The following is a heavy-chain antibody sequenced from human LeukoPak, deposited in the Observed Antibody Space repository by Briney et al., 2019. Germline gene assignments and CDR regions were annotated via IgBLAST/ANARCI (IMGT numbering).Heavy chain of an antibody. V-gene: IGHV3-23*01. CDR1: GFTFSSYG. J-gene: IGHJ4*02. CDR3: AKWGDYDILTGYYVPDY. D-gene: IGHD3-9*01. Sequence: GGSLRLSCAASGFTFSSYGMHWVRQAPGKGLEWVSAITGSDGSSYYADSVKGRFTISRDNSKNTLYLQVNSLRAEDTAVYYCAKWGDYDILTGYYVPDYWGQGTLVTVSS. CDR2: ITGSDGSS.